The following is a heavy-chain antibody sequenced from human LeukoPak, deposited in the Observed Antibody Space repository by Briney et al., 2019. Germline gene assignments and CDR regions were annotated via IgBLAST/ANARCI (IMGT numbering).Heavy chain of an antibody. J-gene: IGHJ4*02. CDR1: GFTFSSYG. CDR2: IWYDGSNK. CDR3: ARADTYYYDSSGYSGFL. D-gene: IGHD3-22*01. Sequence: GRSLRLSCAASGFTFSSYGMHWVRQAPGKGLEWVAFIWYDGSNKYYADSVKGRFTISRDNSKNTLYLQMNSLRAEDTAVYYCARADTYYYDSSGYSGFLWGQGTLVTVSS. V-gene: IGHV3-33*01.